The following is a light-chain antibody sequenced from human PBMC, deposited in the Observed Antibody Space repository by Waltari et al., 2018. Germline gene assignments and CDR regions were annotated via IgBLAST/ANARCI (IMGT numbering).Light chain of an antibody. J-gene: IGLJ1*01. CDR1: SSDVGRYNR. CDR3: ISYTPSDTYV. V-gene: IGLV2-18*02. CDR2: DVT. Sequence: QSALTQPPSVSGSPGQSVTISCAGTSSDVGRYNRVSWYQQSPGTAPKVIIYDVTNRPTGVPDRFSASKSGNTASLTISGLQSEDEADYYCISYTPSDTYVFGTWTKVAVL.